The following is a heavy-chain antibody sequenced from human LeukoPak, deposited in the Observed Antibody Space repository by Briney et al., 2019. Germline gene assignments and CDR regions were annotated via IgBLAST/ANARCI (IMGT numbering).Heavy chain of an antibody. V-gene: IGHV3-48*04. CDR2: ISSSSSIR. CDR3: ARWGDHGTRDAFDI. J-gene: IGHJ3*02. D-gene: IGHD1-7*01. CDR1: GFTFSSYN. Sequence: GGSLRLSCAASGFTFSSYNMNWVRQAPGKGLEWVSYISSSSSIRHYADSVKGRFTISRDNAENSLYLQMNSLRAEDTAVYYCARWGDHGTRDAFDIWGQGTMVTVSS.